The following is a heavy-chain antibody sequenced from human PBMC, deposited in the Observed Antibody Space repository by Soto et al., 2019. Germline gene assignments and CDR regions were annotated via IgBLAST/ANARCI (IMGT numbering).Heavy chain of an antibody. V-gene: IGHV4-59*01. Sequence: SETLSLTCTVSGGSISSYYWSWIRQPPGKGLEWIGYIYYSGSTNYNPSLKSRVTISVDTPKNQFSLKLSSVTAADTAVYYCARGNCSSTSCPWGDYYYYGMDVWGQGTTVTVSS. D-gene: IGHD2-2*01. J-gene: IGHJ6*02. CDR1: GGSISSYY. CDR3: ARGNCSSTSCPWGDYYYYGMDV. CDR2: IYYSGST.